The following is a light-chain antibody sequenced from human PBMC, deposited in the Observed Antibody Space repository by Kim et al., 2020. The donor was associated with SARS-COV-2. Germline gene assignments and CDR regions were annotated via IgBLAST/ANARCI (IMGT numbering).Light chain of an antibody. Sequence: SPGESAPLPCRASQRVSSYLAWYQQKPGQAPRLLIYDASNRATGIPARFSGSGSGTDFTLTISSLEPEDFAVYYCQQRSNWPLFTFGPGTKVDIK. J-gene: IGKJ3*01. CDR3: QQRSNWPLFT. V-gene: IGKV3-11*01. CDR2: DAS. CDR1: QRVSSY.